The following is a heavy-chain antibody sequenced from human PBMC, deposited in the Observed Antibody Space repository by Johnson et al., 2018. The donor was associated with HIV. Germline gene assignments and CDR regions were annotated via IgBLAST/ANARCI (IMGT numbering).Heavy chain of an antibody. CDR3: ARDRGIGAAGDAFDI. J-gene: IGHJ3*02. CDR1: GFSVSDSY. Sequence: VQLVESGGDLIQPGGSLRLSCGASGFSVSDSYMNWVRQAPGQGLEWVSVLYSGGNTYYADSVKGRFTISRDNSKNTLYLQMNSLRAEDTAVYYCARDRGIGAAGDAFDIWGQGTMVTVSS. D-gene: IGHD6-13*01. CDR2: LYSGGNT. V-gene: IGHV3-53*01.